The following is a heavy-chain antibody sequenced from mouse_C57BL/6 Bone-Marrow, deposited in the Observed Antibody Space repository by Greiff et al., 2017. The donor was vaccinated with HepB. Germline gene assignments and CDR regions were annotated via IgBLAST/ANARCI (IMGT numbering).Heavy chain of an antibody. V-gene: IGHV5-9-1*02. CDR3: TRFITTVVAPHYYAMDY. Sequence: EVKLMESGEGLVKPGGSLKLSCAASGFTFSSYAMSWVRQTPEKRLEWVAYISSGGDYIYYADTVKGRFTISRDNARNTLYLQMSSLKSEDTAMYYCTRFITTVVAPHYYAMDYWGQGTSVTVSS. CDR2: ISSGGDYI. J-gene: IGHJ4*01. D-gene: IGHD1-1*01. CDR1: GFTFSSYA.